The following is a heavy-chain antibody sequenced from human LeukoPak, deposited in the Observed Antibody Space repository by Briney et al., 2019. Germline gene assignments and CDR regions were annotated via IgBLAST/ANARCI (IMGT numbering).Heavy chain of an antibody. V-gene: IGHV3-53*04. CDR2: IYNGGST. CDR3: ARGPTMVRGVIITSDYYGMDV. D-gene: IGHD3-10*01. Sequence: GGSLRLSCAASGFTVSSNYMSWVRQAPGKGLEWVSVIYNGGSTYYADCVKGRFTISRHNSKNTLYLQMNSLRAEDTAVYYCARGPTMVRGVIITSDYYGMDVWGQGTTVTVSS. CDR1: GFTVSSNY. J-gene: IGHJ6*02.